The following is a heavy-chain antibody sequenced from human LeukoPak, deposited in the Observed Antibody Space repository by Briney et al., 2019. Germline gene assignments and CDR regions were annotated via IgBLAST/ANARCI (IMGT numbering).Heavy chain of an antibody. CDR3: AREIGGSSSPGDDAFDI. D-gene: IGHD6-13*01. J-gene: IGHJ3*02. CDR1: GFSFSSYS. V-gene: IGHV3-21*01. Sequence: GGSLRLSCAASGFSFSSYSMNWVRQAPGKGREWVSSISSSSFYIYCAKSAKGRFSISRDNAKSSLYLQMNSLSAEDTAVYYCAREIGGSSSPGDDAFDIWGQGTMVTVSS. CDR2: ISSSSFYI.